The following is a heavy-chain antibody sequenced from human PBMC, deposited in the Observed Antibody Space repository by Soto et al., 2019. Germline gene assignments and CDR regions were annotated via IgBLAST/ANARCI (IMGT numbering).Heavy chain of an antibody. CDR3: ARAGHIVVVPAASGMDV. D-gene: IGHD2-2*01. CDR2: INHSGST. Sequence: SETLSLTCAVYGGSFSGYDWSWIRQPPGKGLEWIGEINHSGSTNYNPSLKSRVTISVDTSKNQFSLKLSSVTAADTAVYYCARAGHIVVVPAASGMDVWGQGTTVTVSS. CDR1: GGSFSGYD. J-gene: IGHJ6*02. V-gene: IGHV4-34*01.